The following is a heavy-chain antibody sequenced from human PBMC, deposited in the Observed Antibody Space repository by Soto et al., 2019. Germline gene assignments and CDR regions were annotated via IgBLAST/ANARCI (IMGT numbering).Heavy chain of an antibody. Sequence: GGSLRLSCAASGFTFSSYAMGWVRQAPGKGLEWVSAISGSGGSTYYADSVKGRFTISRDNSKNTLYLQMNSLRAEDTAVYYCAKDHRLLWFGESQYYFDYWGQGTLVTAPQ. CDR1: GFTFSSYA. D-gene: IGHD3-10*01. CDR2: ISGSGGST. CDR3: AKDHRLLWFGESQYYFDY. J-gene: IGHJ4*02. V-gene: IGHV3-23*01.